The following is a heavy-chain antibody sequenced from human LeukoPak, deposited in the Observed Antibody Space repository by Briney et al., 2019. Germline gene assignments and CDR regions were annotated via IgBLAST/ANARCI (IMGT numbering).Heavy chain of an antibody. J-gene: IGHJ4*02. CDR2: IKQDGSEK. V-gene: IGHV3-7*01. Sequence: PGGSLRLSCEVSGFIFSSYWMSWVRQAPGKGPEWAAHIKQDGSEKDYVDSVKGRFTISRDNGKNSLYLQMNSLRAEDTAVYYCGRGSRISDYWGQGTQVTVSS. CDR3: GRGSRISDY. D-gene: IGHD2-15*01. CDR1: GFIFSSYW.